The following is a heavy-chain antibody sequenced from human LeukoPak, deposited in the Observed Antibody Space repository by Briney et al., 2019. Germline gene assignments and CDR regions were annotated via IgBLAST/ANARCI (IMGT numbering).Heavy chain of an antibody. CDR3: ARLEGTGYRGGWFDP. CDR1: GYTFTDYY. CDR2: ITPNSGGT. D-gene: IGHD3-9*01. J-gene: IGHJ5*02. V-gene: IGHV1-2*02. Sequence: ASVKVSCKASGYTFTDYYIHWVRQAPGQGLEGMGWITPNSGGTNYAQNFQGRVTMTRDTSISTASLELRSLPSDDTAVYYCARLEGTGYRGGWFDPWGQGTLVTVSS.